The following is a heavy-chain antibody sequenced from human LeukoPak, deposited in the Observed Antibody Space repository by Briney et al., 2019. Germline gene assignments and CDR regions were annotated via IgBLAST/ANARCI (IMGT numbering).Heavy chain of an antibody. V-gene: IGHV3-23*01. CDR3: AKDVEPKTTVIAFDI. CDR2: ISTSSSSI. J-gene: IGHJ3*02. Sequence: PGGSLRLSCAASGFTFSDYVMSWVRRAPGKGLEWVSSISTSSSSIYYADSVKGRFIISRDNSKNTLSLQVNMLRAEDAALYYCAKDVEPKTTVIAFDIWGQGTKVTVSS. D-gene: IGHD4-17*01. CDR1: GFTFSDYV.